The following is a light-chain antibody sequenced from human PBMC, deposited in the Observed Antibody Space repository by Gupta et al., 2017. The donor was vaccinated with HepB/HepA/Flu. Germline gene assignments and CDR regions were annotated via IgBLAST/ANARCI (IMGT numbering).Light chain of an antibody. CDR3: QVWDTCSDHWV. CDR1: NIGSKS. CDR2: YDT. Sequence: SYVLTQPPSVPVAPGKTATITCEGNNIGSKSVHWYQQKPAEAPVLVIYYDTDRPSGIPERFSGSNSGNTATLTVSRVEAGDEADYYCQVWDTCSDHWVFGGGTNLIVL. J-gene: IGLJ3*02. V-gene: IGLV3-21*04.